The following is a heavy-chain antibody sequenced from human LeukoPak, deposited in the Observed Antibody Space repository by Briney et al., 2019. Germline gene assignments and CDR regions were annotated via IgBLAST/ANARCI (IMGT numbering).Heavy chain of an antibody. CDR1: GFTFSSYW. Sequence: PGGSLRLSCAASGFTFSSYWMSWVRQAPGKGLEWVANIKQDGSEKYYVDSVKGRFTISRDNAKNSLYLQMNSLRAEDTAVYYCARDMPIYSSSWYDYWGQGTLVTVS. D-gene: IGHD6-13*01. CDR2: IKQDGSEK. J-gene: IGHJ4*02. V-gene: IGHV3-7*01. CDR3: ARDMPIYSSSWYDY.